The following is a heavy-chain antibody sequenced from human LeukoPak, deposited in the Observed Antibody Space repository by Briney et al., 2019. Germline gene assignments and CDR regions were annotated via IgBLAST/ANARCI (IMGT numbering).Heavy chain of an antibody. V-gene: IGHV4-39*07. CDR3: ASFNSRYYYDDDDAFDI. Sequence: PSETLSLTCTVSGGSISSSSYYWGWIRQPPGKGLEWIGSIYYSGSTYYNPSLKSRVTISVDTSKNQFSLKLSSVTAADTAVYYCASFNSRYYYDDDDAFDIWGQGTMVTVSS. CDR2: IYYSGST. CDR1: GGSISSSSYY. J-gene: IGHJ3*02. D-gene: IGHD3-22*01.